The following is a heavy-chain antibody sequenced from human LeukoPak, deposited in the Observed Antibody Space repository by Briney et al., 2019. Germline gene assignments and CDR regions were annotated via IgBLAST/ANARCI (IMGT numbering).Heavy chain of an antibody. CDR3: ARPISGTPNSWLDP. D-gene: IGHD1-20*01. J-gene: IGHJ5*02. CDR2: IYHSGST. Sequence: SETLSPTCTVSGYSISSGYYWAWIRQPPGKGLEWIGTIYHSGSTYYNPSLSSLKSRVTISVDTSKNQFSLRVTSVTVADTAIYYCARPISGTPNSWLDPWGQGTLVTVSS. V-gene: IGHV4-38-2*02. CDR1: GYSISSGYY.